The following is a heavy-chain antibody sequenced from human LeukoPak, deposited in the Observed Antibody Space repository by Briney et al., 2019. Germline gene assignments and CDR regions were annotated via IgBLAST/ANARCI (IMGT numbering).Heavy chain of an antibody. V-gene: IGHV3-53*01. CDR1: GFTVSSNY. Sequence: QPGGSLRFSSAACGFTVSSNYMSWVRQAPGKGLEWGSVIYSGGSTYYADSVKCRFTISRDNSKITLYLQMNSLRAEDTAVYYCARVMGELQSWGQGTLVTVSS. CDR3: ARVMGELQS. CDR2: IYSGGST. J-gene: IGHJ4*02. D-gene: IGHD3-16*01.